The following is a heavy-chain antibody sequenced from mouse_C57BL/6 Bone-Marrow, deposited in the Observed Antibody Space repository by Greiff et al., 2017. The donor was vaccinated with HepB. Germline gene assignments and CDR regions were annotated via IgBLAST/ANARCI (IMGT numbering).Heavy chain of an antibody. CDR2: INPSSGYT. J-gene: IGHJ1*03. V-gene: IGHV1-4*01. CDR3: ARHWYFDV. CDR1: GYTFTSYT. Sequence: VQLQESGAELARPGASVKMSCKASGYTFTSYTMHWVKQRPGQGLEWIGYINPSSGYTKYNQKFKDKATLTADKSSSTAYMQLSSLTSEDSAVYYCARHWYFDVWGTGTTVTVSS.